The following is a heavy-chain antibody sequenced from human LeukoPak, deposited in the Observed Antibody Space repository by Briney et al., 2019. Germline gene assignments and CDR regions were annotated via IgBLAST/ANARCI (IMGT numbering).Heavy chain of an antibody. CDR3: ARAPITSPFYFDY. D-gene: IGHD2-2*01. CDR1: GFAFDDHG. Sequence: GGSLRLSCTASGFAFDDHGMSWVRQVPGKRLEWVSGINWNGGSTGYADPLRGRFTISRDNAKNSLYLQMDSLRAEDTALYYCARAPITSPFYFDYWGQGTLVTVSS. J-gene: IGHJ4*02. V-gene: IGHV3-20*04. CDR2: INWNGGST.